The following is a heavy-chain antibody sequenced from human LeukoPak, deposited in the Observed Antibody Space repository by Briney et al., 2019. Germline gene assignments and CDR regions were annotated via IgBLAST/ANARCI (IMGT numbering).Heavy chain of an antibody. V-gene: IGHV3-7*01. CDR1: GFTFSSYW. D-gene: IGHD1-26*01. Sequence: GGSLRLSCAASGFTFSSYWMSWVRQAPGKGLEWVANIKQDGSEKYYVDSVKGRFTISRDNAKNSLYLQMNSLRAEDTAVYYCARVSGSSLDAFDIWGQGTMVTVSS. J-gene: IGHJ3*02. CDR3: ARVSGSSLDAFDI. CDR2: IKQDGSEK.